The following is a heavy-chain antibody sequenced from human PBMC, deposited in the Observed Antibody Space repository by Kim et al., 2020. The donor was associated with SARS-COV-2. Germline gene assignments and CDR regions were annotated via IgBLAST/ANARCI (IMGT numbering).Heavy chain of an antibody. V-gene: IGHV7-4-1*02. J-gene: IGHJ4*02. Sequence: PTYAQGFPGRFVFPLDTSVSTAYLQISSLKAEDTAVYFCARDSSGYFDSWGQGTLVTVSS. D-gene: IGHD2-8*02. CDR3: ARDSSGYFDS. CDR2: P.